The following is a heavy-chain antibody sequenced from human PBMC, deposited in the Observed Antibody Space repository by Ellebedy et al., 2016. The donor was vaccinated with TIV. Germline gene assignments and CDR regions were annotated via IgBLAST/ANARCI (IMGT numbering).Heavy chain of an antibody. CDR1: GFTFGIYG. CDR2: ISPSSSGI. D-gene: IGHD1-26*01. V-gene: IGHV3-23*01. Sequence: GGSLRLXXAASGFTFGIYGMRWVRQAPGKGLEWVSDISPSSSGIYYADSVKGRFTISRDNSKNTLYLQMNSLRAEDTAVYYCAKDQWELYDFLEYWGQGTLVTVSS. J-gene: IGHJ4*02. CDR3: AKDQWELYDFLEY.